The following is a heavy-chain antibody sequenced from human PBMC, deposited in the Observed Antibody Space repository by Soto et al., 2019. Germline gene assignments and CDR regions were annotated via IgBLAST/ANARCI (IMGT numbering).Heavy chain of an antibody. Sequence: QVQLVESGGGVVQPGRSLRLSCAASGFTFSSYGMHWVRQAPGKGLEWVAVISYDGSNKYYADSVKGRFTISRDNSQNTLYLQINSLRAEDTAVYYCAKDRGDWTTHYYSGMDVWGQGTTVPVSS. D-gene: IGHD2-21*02. V-gene: IGHV3-30*18. CDR2: ISYDGSNK. CDR1: GFTFSSYG. CDR3: AKDRGDWTTHYYSGMDV. J-gene: IGHJ6*02.